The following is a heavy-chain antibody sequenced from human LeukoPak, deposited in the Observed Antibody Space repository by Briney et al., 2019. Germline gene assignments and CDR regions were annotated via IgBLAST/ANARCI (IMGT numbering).Heavy chain of an antibody. V-gene: IGHV1-2*02. CDR1: GYTFTVYY. D-gene: IGHD3-10*01. CDR2: INPNSGGT. CDR3: AREGPRITMVRGVIITGWFDP. Sequence: ASVKVSCKASGYTFTVYYMHWVRQAPGQGLEWMGWINPNSGGTNYAQKFQGRVTMTRDTSISTAYMELSRLRSDDTAVYYCAREGPRITMVRGVIITGWFDPWGQGTLVTGSS. J-gene: IGHJ5*02.